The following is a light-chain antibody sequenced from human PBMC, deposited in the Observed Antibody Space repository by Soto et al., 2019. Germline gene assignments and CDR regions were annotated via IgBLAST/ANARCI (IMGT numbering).Light chain of an antibody. CDR2: GVT. Sequence: QSALTQPASVSGSPGQSITISCSATSSNVGGYNYVSWYQQHPGIAPKLLIYGVTNRPSGVSPRFSGSKSGNTASLTISGLQAEDEADYHCSSYTSASTLLYLFGTGTKLTVL. CDR3: SSYTSASTLLYL. J-gene: IGLJ1*01. CDR1: SSNVGGYNY. V-gene: IGLV2-14*01.